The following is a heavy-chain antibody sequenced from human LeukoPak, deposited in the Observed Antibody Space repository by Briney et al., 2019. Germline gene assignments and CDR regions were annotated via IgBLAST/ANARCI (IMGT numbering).Heavy chain of an antibody. J-gene: IGHJ4*02. D-gene: IGHD3-10*01. CDR3: AREDFDGSGSSLDY. Sequence: PGGSLRLSCAASGFTVSSNYMSWVRQAPGKGLEWVSVIYSGGSTYYADSVKGRFTISRDNSKNTLYLQMNSLRAEDTAVYYCAREDFDGSGSSLDYWGQGTLVTVSS. CDR1: GFTVSSNY. CDR2: IYSGGST. V-gene: IGHV3-53*01.